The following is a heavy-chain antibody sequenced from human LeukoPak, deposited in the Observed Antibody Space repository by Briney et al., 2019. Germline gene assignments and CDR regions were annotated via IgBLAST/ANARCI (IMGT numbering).Heavy chain of an antibody. CDR3: ARVSDYYDSSGYLDY. V-gene: IGHV1-69*04. CDR1: GGTFSSYA. CDR2: IIPILGIA. J-gene: IGHJ4*02. Sequence: ASVKVSCKASGGTFSSYAISWVRQAPGQGLEWTGRIIPILGIANYAQKFQGRVTITADKSTSTSYMELSSLRSEDTAVYYCARVSDYYDSSGYLDYWGQGTLVTVSS. D-gene: IGHD3-22*01.